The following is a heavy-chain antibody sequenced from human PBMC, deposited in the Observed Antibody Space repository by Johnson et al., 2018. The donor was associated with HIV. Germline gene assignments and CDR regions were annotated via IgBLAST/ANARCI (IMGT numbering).Heavy chain of an antibody. Sequence: VHLVESGGGVVRPGGSLRLSCAASGFTFDDYGMSWVRQAPGKGLEWVYGINWNDGSTDYADSWKGRFTIPRDNANNSTYLQMNSLTIEDTAFYYCIPYCGGNCYLLYDAFDMWGQGTMVTVSS. V-gene: IGHV3-20*04. CDR3: IPYCGGNCYLLYDAFDM. CDR2: INWNDGST. J-gene: IGHJ3*02. CDR1: GFTFDDYG. D-gene: IGHD2-21*01.